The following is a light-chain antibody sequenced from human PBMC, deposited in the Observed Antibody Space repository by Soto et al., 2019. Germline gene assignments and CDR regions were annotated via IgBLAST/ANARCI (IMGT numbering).Light chain of an antibody. J-gene: IGKJ1*01. V-gene: IGKV1-39*01. CDR3: QQYGSSPPT. Sequence: DIQMTQSPSSLSASVGDRVTITCRASQSISSYLNWYQQKPGKAPKLLIYAASSLQSGVPSRFSGSGSGTDFTLTINRLEPEDFALYYCQQYGSSPPTFGQGTKVDI. CDR1: QSISSY. CDR2: AAS.